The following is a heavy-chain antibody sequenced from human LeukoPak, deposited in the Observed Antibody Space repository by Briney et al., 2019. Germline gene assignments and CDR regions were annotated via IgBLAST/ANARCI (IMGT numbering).Heavy chain of an antibody. CDR1: GFTFSSYS. CDR2: ISSSSSYI. Sequence: GGSLRLSCAASGFTFSSYSMNWVRQAPGKGLEWVSSISSSSSYIYYADSVKGRFTISRDNAKNSLYLQMNSLRAEDTAVYYCARDRIQLWLPFDYWGQGTLVTVSS. J-gene: IGHJ4*02. V-gene: IGHV3-21*01. D-gene: IGHD5-18*01. CDR3: ARDRIQLWLPFDY.